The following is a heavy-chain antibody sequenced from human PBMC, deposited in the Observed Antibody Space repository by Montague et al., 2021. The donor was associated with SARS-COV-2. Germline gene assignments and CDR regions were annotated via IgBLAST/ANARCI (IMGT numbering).Heavy chain of an antibody. V-gene: IGHV4-34*01. Sequence: SETLSPTCAVHGGSLSGYYWSWIRQPAEKGLEWIGEINHSAKTKXXPSLKSPVTFSIDTTKNQFSLKMTSVTAADTATYYCASGIYPSGSYYNRYYYGLNIWGPGTTVIVSS. J-gene: IGHJ6*02. D-gene: IGHD3-10*01. CDR1: GGSLSGYY. CDR2: INHSAKT. CDR3: ASGIYPSGSYYNRYYYGLNI.